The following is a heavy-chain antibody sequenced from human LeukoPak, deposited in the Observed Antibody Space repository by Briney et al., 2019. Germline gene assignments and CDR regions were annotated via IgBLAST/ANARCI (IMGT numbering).Heavy chain of an antibody. Sequence: ASVKVSCKASGYTFTSYDIIWVRQATGQGLEWMGWMNPNSGNTGYAQKFQGRVTMTRNTSIRTSYMELSSLRSEDTAVYYCAIGYCSRTSCSWPSFDYWGQGTLVTVSS. V-gene: IGHV1-8*01. CDR1: GYTFTSYD. J-gene: IGHJ4*02. D-gene: IGHD2-2*01. CDR3: AIGYCSRTSCSWPSFDY. CDR2: MNPNSGNT.